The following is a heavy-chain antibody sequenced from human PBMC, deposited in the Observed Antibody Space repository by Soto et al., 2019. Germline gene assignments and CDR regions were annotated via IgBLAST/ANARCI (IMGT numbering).Heavy chain of an antibody. D-gene: IGHD5-12*01. J-gene: IGHJ3*01. CDR3: VRDGRGSFEL. CDR1: GFIFTNYA. CDR2: IGGRGNSA. Sequence: VGSLRLSCAASGFIFTNYAMNWVRQAPGKGLEWVSVIGGRGNSAYYADSVQGRFTISRDNSKNTLSLQMSSLTADDTAIYYCVRDGRGSFELWGRGKTVTV. V-gene: IGHV3-23*01.